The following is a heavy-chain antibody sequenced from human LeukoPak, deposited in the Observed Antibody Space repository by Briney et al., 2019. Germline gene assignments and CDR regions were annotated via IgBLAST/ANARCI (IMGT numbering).Heavy chain of an antibody. CDR3: ATYFYASGNYYNYIYY. Sequence: GGSLRLSCAVSGFSFYDYGMHWVRQAPGKGLEWVAFIRYDESDKKYKDSVKGRFTVSKDNSKNTVSLQMNSLRFEDTAVYYCATYFYASGNYYNYIYYWGQGALVTVSS. V-gene: IGHV3-30*02. CDR1: GFSFYDYG. CDR2: IRYDESDK. J-gene: IGHJ4*02. D-gene: IGHD3-10*01.